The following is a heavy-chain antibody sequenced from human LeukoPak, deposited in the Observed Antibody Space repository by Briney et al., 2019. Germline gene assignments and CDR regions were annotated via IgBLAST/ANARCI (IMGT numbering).Heavy chain of an antibody. J-gene: IGHJ3*02. CDR1: GFTFDDYG. CDR3: ARGQNYYGSGSQTFDI. CDR2: INWNGGGT. Sequence: PGGSLRLSCAASGFTFDDYGMSWVRQAPGKGLEWVSGINWNGGGTGYADSVKGRFTISRDNAKNSLYLQVSSLRAEDTAWYYCARGQNYYGSGSQTFDIWGQGTMVTVSP. D-gene: IGHD3-10*01. V-gene: IGHV3-20*04.